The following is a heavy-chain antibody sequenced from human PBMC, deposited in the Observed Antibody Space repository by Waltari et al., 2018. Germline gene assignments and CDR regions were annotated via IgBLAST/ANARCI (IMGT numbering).Heavy chain of an antibody. V-gene: IGHV3-30*18. CDR1: GFIFSNCN. J-gene: IGHJ4*02. D-gene: IGHD5-12*01. CDR3: VKYSGFDYFFDY. Sequence: QMQLVESGGGVVQTGRSLSLSCAASGFIFSNCNMHWVRQAPGQGLEWVAGISNDGNNKDYADSVKTRFTVSRENSKNTLYLQINSLRDDDTAVYYCVKYSGFDYFFDYWGQGTLVTVSS. CDR2: ISNDGNNK.